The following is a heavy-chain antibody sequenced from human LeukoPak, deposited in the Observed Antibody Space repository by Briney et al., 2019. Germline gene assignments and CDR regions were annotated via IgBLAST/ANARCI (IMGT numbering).Heavy chain of an antibody. D-gene: IGHD6-19*01. CDR2: IYSSGST. CDR1: GGSISSSSYY. Sequence: PSETLSLTCTVSGGSISSSSYYWGWVRQSPGKGLGWIGNIYSSGSTYYNPSLKSRVTISVDTSKNQFSLKLSSVTAADSAIYYCARGTTVAGSSYWGQGTLVTVSS. V-gene: IGHV4-39*07. J-gene: IGHJ4*02. CDR3: ARGTTVAGSSY.